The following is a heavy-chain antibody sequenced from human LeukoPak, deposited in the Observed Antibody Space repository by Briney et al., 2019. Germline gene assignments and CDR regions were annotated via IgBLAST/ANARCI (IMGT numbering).Heavy chain of an antibody. CDR2: IIPIFGTA. CDR3: ARGPGATPYWQSDY. CDR1: GGTFSSYA. Sequence: SVKVSCKASGGTFSSYAISWVRQAPGQGLEWMGGIIPIFGTANYAQKFQGRVTITADESTSTAYMELSSLRSEDTAVYYCARGPGATPYWQSDYWGQGTPVTVSS. V-gene: IGHV1-69*13. D-gene: IGHD1-26*01. J-gene: IGHJ4*02.